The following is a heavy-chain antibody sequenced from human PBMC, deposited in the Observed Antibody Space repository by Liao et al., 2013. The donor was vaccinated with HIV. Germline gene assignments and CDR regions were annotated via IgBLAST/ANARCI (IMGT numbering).Heavy chain of an antibody. D-gene: IGHD4-23*01. CDR3: ARGAYGANSLGAFDI. J-gene: IGHJ3*02. Sequence: QVQLQESGPGLVQPSETLSLTCNVSGASVSTYYWSWIRRPAGKGLEWIGRIYGRWGTSYNPSLESRVTLSLDTSKNQFSLRLTSVTAADTALYYCARGAYGANSLGAFDIWGQGTVVTVSS. CDR2: IYGRWGT. CDR1: GASVSTYY. V-gene: IGHV4-4*07.